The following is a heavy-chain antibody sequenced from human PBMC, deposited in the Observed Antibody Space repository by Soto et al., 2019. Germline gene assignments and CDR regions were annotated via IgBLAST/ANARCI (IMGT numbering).Heavy chain of an antibody. J-gene: IGHJ6*02. V-gene: IGHV5-10-1*01. Sequence: PGESLKISCKGSGYSFTSYWISWVRQMPGKGLEWMGRIDPSDSYTNYSPSFQGHVTISADKSISTAYLQWSSLKASDTAMYYCARTIGYSYGYDYYYGMDVWSQGTTVTVSS. CDR2: IDPSDSYT. CDR3: ARTIGYSYGYDYYYGMDV. D-gene: IGHD5-18*01. CDR1: GYSFTSYW.